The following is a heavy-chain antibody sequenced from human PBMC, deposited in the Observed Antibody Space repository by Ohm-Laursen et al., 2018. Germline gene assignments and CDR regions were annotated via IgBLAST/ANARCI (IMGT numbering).Heavy chain of an antibody. CDR2: IYSGGST. D-gene: IGHD6-19*01. V-gene: IGHV3-66*01. CDR3: ARASSSIAVAGLDY. J-gene: IGHJ4*02. CDR1: GFSVSNNY. Sequence: SLRLSCAASGFSVSNNYLIWVRQAPGKGLEWVSLIYSGGSTYYADSVKGRFTISRDNSKNTLYLQMNSLRAEDTAVYYCARASSSIAVAGLDYWGQGTLVTVSS.